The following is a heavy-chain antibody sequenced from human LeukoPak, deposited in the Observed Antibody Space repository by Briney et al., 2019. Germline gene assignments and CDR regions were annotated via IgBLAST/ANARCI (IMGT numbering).Heavy chain of an antibody. CDR3: ARASGAVVPAAIRAFDY. D-gene: IGHD2-2*01. V-gene: IGHV4-4*02. J-gene: IGHJ4*02. CDR1: GGSISSSNW. Sequence: SETLSLTCAVSGGSISSSNWWSWVRQPPGKGLEWIGEIYHSGSTNYNPSLKSRVTISVDKSKNQFSLKLGSVTAADTAVYYCARASGAVVPAAIRAFDYWGQGTLVTVSS. CDR2: IYHSGST.